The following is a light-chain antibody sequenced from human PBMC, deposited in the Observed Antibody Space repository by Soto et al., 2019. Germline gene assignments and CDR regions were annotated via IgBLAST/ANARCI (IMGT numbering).Light chain of an antibody. CDR2: GNS. J-gene: IGLJ1*01. V-gene: IGLV1-40*01. CDR1: SSNIGAGYD. Sequence: QSVLTQPPSVSGAPGQRVTISCTGSSSNIGAGYDVHWYQQLPGTAPKLLIYGNSNRPSGVPDRFSGSKSGTSASLAITGLQAEDEADYYCQSYDSSPNYVFGTGTKLTV. CDR3: QSYDSSPNYV.